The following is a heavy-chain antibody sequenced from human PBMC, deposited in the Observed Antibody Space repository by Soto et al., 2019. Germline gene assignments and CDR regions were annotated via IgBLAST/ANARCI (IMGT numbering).Heavy chain of an antibody. CDR1: GFTFSSYA. CDR3: GKHRIAAAYYGMDV. J-gene: IGHJ6*02. CDR2: ISGSGGST. Sequence: EVQLLESGGGLVQPGGSLRLSCAASGFTFSSYAMSWVRQAPGKGLEWVSAISGSGGSTYYADSVKGRFTISRDNSKNTLYLQMNSLTAEDTAVYYCGKHRIAAAYYGMDVWGQGTTVTVSS. V-gene: IGHV3-23*01. D-gene: IGHD6-13*01.